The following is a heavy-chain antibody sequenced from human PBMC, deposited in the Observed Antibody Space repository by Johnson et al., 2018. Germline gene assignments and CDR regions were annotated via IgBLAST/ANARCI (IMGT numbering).Heavy chain of an antibody. CDR1: GFTFDDYA. CDR3: AKGDGIADAFDI. CDR2: INWNSGSV. D-gene: IGHD6-13*01. Sequence: VQLVEPGGGLVQPGRSLRLSCAASGFTFDDYAMHWVRQAPGKGLQWVSGINWNSGSVGYADSVKGRFTIPRDNAKNSLYLQMNSLRAEDTALYYCAKGDGIADAFDIWGQGTMVTVSS. V-gene: IGHV3-9*01. J-gene: IGHJ3*02.